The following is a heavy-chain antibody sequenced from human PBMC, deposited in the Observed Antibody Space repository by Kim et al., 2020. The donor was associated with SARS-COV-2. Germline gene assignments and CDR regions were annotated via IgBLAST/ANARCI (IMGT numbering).Heavy chain of an antibody. CDR2: IKEDGRDT. D-gene: IGHD3-22*01. CDR1: GFAFSTSW. CDR3: ARDPYDSSGYGAFDY. J-gene: IGHJ4*01. V-gene: IGHV3-7*01. Sequence: GGSLRLSCVGSGFAFSTSWMTWVRQVPGKGLEWLANIKEDGRDTYYVDSVKGRFTISRDNAKSSVYLQMNSLRAEDTAVYYCARDPYDSSGYGAFDYWG.